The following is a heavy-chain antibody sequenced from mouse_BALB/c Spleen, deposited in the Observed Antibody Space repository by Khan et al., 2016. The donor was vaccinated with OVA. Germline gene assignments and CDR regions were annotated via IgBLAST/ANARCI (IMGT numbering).Heavy chain of an antibody. CDR3: ARSPDGNFAY. D-gene: IGHD2-1*01. V-gene: IGHV5-9-3*01. CDR2: ISSDGDYT. Sequence: EVELVESGGGLVKPGGSLKLSCAASGFTFSTYAMSWVRQTPEKRLEWVATISSDGDYTYYPDNVTGRFTISSDHAKNTLYLQMSSLRSEDTAMYYCARSPDGNFAYWGQGTLVTVSA. J-gene: IGHJ3*01. CDR1: GFTFSTYA.